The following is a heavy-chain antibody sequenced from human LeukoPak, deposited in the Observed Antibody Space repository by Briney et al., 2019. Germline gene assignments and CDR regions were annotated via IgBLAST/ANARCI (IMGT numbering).Heavy chain of an antibody. Sequence: GGSLRLSCAASGFTFSSYWMSWVRQAPGKGLEWVANIKQDGSEKYYVDSVKGRFTISRDNAKNSLYLQMNSLRAEDTAVYYCAKDLPPYDFWGGLGYYYYYYGMDVWGQGTTVTVSS. CDR1: GFTFSSYW. D-gene: IGHD3-3*01. V-gene: IGHV3-7*01. CDR2: IKQDGSEK. CDR3: AKDLPPYDFWGGLGYYYYYYGMDV. J-gene: IGHJ6*02.